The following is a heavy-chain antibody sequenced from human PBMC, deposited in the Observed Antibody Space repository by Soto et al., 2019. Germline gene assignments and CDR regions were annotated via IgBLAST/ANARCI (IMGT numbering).Heavy chain of an antibody. J-gene: IGHJ5*02. V-gene: IGHV1-3*01. CDR2: INAGNSNT. D-gene: IGHD3-10*02. CDR1: GYTFTSYG. Sequence: ASVKVSCKASGYTFTSYGISWVRQAPGQGLEWMGWINAGNSNTKYSQKFQGRVTITRDTVASTANMELSSLTSEDTAVYYCGRDQSGTGYYVDWFDPWGQGTLVTVSS. CDR3: GRDQSGTGYYVDWFDP.